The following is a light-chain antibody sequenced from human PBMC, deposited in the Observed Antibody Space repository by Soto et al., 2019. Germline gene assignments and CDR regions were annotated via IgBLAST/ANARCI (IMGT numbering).Light chain of an antibody. Sequence: DIQMTQSPSSLSASVGDRVTITCRASQGITNYLVWYQQKPGQVPKLLIYAASTLQSGVPSRFSGSGSGTDFTLTISNLQPEDVATYYCQQYNNAPWTFGQGTKVEIK. CDR2: AAS. CDR3: QQYNNAPWT. J-gene: IGKJ1*01. V-gene: IGKV1-27*01. CDR1: QGITNY.